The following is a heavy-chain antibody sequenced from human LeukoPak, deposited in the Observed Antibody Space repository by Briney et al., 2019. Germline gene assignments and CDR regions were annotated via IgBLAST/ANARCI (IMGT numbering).Heavy chain of an antibody. CDR2: ISDSGSTI. J-gene: IGHJ4*02. D-gene: IGHD2-21*02. V-gene: IGHV3-48*02. CDR3: ARFNLLRDCAYSAGDCQTFDF. Sequence: PGGSLRLSCGALGTTFSAYAMNWFRQAPGKGLEWVSYISDSGSTIYHADSVKGRFTISRDNAKNSLYLQMNSLRDEDTAVYYCARFNLLRDCAYSAGDCQTFDFWGQGTLVTVSS. CDR1: GTTFSAYA.